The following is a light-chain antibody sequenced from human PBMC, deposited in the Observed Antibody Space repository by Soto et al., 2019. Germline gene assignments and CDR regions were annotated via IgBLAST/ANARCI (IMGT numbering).Light chain of an antibody. J-gene: IGKJ1*01. Sequence: DIQMTHSPSTLSASVGDRVTITCRASQSISSWLAWYQQKPGKAPKLLIYDASSLESGVPSRFSGSGSGTEFTLTISSLQPDDFATYYCQQYNSYSWTCGQGTKGDIK. V-gene: IGKV1-5*01. CDR1: QSISSW. CDR3: QQYNSYSWT. CDR2: DAS.